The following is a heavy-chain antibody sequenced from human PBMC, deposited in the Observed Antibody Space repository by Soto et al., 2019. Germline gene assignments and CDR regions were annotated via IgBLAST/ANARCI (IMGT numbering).Heavy chain of an antibody. Sequence: QVQLQESGPGLLRPSETLSLTCTVSSDSISSYYCIWIRQSPGKGLEWIGYTDYCGNTNYNPSLKIRVTRSGDTSKNQFSLRLSSATASDTAVYYCARAVGDPLYYLDYWGQGTLVTVSS. D-gene: IGHD6-19*01. CDR2: TDYCGNT. J-gene: IGHJ4*02. CDR1: SDSISSYY. V-gene: IGHV4-59*08. CDR3: ARAVGDPLYYLDY.